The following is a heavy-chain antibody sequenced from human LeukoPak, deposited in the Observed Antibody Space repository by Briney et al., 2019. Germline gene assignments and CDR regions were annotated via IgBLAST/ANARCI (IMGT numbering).Heavy chain of an antibody. V-gene: IGHV3-33*08. CDR1: GFTFINYG. CDR3: ARRSRYCSSTSCYRSVDTAMVNYYYYGMDV. CDR2: IWYDGSNK. D-gene: IGHD2-2*02. Sequence: PGGSLRLSCVVSGFTFINYGMHWVRQAPGKGLEWVAVIWYDGSNKYYADSVKGRFTISRDNSKNTLYLQMNSLRAEDTAVYYCARRSRYCSSTSCYRSVDTAMVNYYYYGMDVWGQGTTVTVSS. J-gene: IGHJ6*02.